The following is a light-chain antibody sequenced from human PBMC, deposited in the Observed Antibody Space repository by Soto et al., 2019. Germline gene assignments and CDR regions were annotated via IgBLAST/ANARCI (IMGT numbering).Light chain of an antibody. Sequence: EIVLTQSPATLSLSPGERATLSCRASQSVRSYLVWYQQKPGQAPRLLIYDASTRATGIPARFSGSGSGTDFSLTISSLEPEDFAAYYCQHRSAWPITFGGGNKVEIK. V-gene: IGKV3-11*01. CDR2: DAS. CDR1: QSVRSY. J-gene: IGKJ4*01. CDR3: QHRSAWPIT.